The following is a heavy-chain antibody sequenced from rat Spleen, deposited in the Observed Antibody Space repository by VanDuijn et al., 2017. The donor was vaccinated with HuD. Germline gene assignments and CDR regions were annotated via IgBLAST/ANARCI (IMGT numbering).Heavy chain of an antibody. CDR1: GFTFSDYY. Sequence: EVQLVESDGGLVQPGRSLKLSCAASGFTFSDYYMAWVRQAPTKGLEWVATISSAGGRNFYRDSGKGRFTISRDNAKSTLYLQMDSLRSEDTATYYCVRQGYNSYYFDYWGQGVMVTVSS. D-gene: IGHD1-5*01. J-gene: IGHJ2*01. CDR2: ISSAGGRN. CDR3: VRQGYNSYYFDY. V-gene: IGHV5-29*01.